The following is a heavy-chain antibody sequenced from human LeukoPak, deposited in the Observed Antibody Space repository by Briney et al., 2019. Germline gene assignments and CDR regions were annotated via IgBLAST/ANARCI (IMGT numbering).Heavy chain of an antibody. CDR3: ARLYCGGDCSLLPLNWFDP. Sequence: PSETLSLTCTVSGGSISSSSYYWGWIRQPPGKGLEWIGSIYYSGSTYYNPSLKSRVTISVDTSKNQFSLKLSSVTAADTAVYYCARLYCGGDCSLLPLNWFDPWGQGTLVTVSS. J-gene: IGHJ5*02. D-gene: IGHD2-21*02. CDR2: IYYSGST. V-gene: IGHV4-39*07. CDR1: GGSISSSSYY.